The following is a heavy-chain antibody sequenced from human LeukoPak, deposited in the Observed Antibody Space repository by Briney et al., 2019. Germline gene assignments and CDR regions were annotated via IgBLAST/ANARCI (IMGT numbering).Heavy chain of an antibody. V-gene: IGHV3-53*01. CDR2: VYSGGST. Sequence: GGSLRLSCAVSGFTVSNYCMNWVRQAPGKGLEWVSVVYSGGSTHYADSVKGRFTISRDSSKNTLYLQMNSLRAEDTAFYYCARGQTTMTIWGQGTLVTVSS. D-gene: IGHD3-22*01. J-gene: IGHJ4*02. CDR1: GFTVSNYC. CDR3: ARGQTTMTI.